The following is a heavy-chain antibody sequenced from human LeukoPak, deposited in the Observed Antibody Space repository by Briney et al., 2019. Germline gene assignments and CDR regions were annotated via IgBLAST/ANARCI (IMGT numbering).Heavy chain of an antibody. CDR3: VREPYSSGGSCYTSGFDC. V-gene: IGHV3-74*01. D-gene: IGHD2-15*01. J-gene: IGHJ4*02. CDR1: GVTFSRYW. Sequence: GGSLRLSCAASGVTFSRYWLHWVRQAPGRGRVWVSRIKNDGSRTTYADAVKGRFTISRDNAKNTLYLQMNRLSADDTAVYYCVREPYSSGGSCYTSGFDCWGQGTLVTVSS. CDR2: IKNDGSRT.